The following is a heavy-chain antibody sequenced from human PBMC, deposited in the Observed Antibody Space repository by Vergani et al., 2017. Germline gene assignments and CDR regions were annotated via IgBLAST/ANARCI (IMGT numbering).Heavy chain of an antibody. CDR1: GFTFSDHY. V-gene: IGHV3-72*01. D-gene: IGHD6-13*01. CDR2: SRNKANSYST. Sequence: VQLVESGGGVVQPGRSLRLSCAASGFTFSDHYIDWVRQAPGKGLEWVGRSRNKANSYSTEYAASVKGRFTISRDESRNSLYLQMNSLRTEDTAVYYCTSCLTYSSSRYDAFDIWGQGAMVTVSA. J-gene: IGHJ3*02. CDR3: TSCLTYSSSRYDAFDI.